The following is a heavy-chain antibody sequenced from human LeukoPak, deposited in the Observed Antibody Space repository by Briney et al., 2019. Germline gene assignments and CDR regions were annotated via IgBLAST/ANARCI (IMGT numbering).Heavy chain of an antibody. J-gene: IGHJ6*02. CDR1: GFTFSSYS. D-gene: IGHD7-27*01. Sequence: GGSLRLSCATSGFTFSSYSMNSVRQAPGKGQEWVSAISSSSSYIYYADSEKGRFTITRDNAKNSLYLQMNSLRAEDTAVYYCASVLGLGIDYYYGMDVWGQGTTVTVSS. V-gene: IGHV3-21*01. CDR3: ASVLGLGIDYYYGMDV. CDR2: ISSSSSYI.